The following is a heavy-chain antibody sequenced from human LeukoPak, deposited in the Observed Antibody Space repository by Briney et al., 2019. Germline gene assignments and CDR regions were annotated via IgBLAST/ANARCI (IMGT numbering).Heavy chain of an antibody. V-gene: IGHV3-23*01. D-gene: IGHD6-13*01. CDR3: AKESLGYSRPASFDY. CDR2: ISETSSHT. Sequence: GGSLRLSCAASGFTFSSNAMTWVRQAPGQGLEWVSSISETSSHTFYADSVKGRFTISRDNTKNTLFLQMNSLRVEDTAMYYCAKESLGYSRPASFDYWGQGTLVTVSS. CDR1: GFTFSSNA. J-gene: IGHJ4*02.